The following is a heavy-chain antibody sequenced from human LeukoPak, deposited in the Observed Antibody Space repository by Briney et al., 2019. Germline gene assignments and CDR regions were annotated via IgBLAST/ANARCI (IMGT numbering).Heavy chain of an antibody. V-gene: IGHV1-18*01. Sequence: ASVKVSCKASGYTLTSYGISWVRQAPGQGLEWMGWISAYNGNTNYAQKLQGRVTMTTDTSTSTAYMELRSLRSDDTAVYYCARGDGATYYDSSAFYWGQGTLVTVSS. CDR2: ISAYNGNT. CDR3: ARGDGATYYDSSAFY. D-gene: IGHD3-22*01. CDR1: GYTLTSYG. J-gene: IGHJ4*02.